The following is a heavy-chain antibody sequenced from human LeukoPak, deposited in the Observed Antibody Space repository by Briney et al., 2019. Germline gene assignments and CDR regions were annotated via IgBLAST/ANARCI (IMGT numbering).Heavy chain of an antibody. CDR3: ARGTMVRGVSFDY. Sequence: SETLSLTCTVSGGSISSYYWSWIRQPPGKGLEWIGYIYYSGSTNYNPSLKSRVTISVDTSKNQFSLKLSSVTAADTAVYYCARGTMVRGVSFDYWGQGTLVTVSS. J-gene: IGHJ4*02. D-gene: IGHD3-10*01. V-gene: IGHV4-59*01. CDR2: IYYSGST. CDR1: GGSISSYY.